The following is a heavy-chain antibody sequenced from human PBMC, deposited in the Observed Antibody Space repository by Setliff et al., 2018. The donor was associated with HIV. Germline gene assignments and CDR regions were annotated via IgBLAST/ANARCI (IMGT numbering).Heavy chain of an antibody. Sequence: SETLSVTCTVSGGSISSYYWSWIRQSPGKGLEWLGYIYYSGSATYNPSLRSRVTISIDTSKNQFSLNLRSVTAADTAVYYCARDPPGYGDSKDYWGQGKLVTVSS. CDR3: ARDPPGYGDSKDY. CDR1: GGSISSYY. CDR2: IYYSGSA. V-gene: IGHV4-59*01. D-gene: IGHD4-17*01. J-gene: IGHJ4*02.